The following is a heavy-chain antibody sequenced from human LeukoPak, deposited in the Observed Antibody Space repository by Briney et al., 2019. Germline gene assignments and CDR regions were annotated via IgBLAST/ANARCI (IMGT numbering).Heavy chain of an antibody. D-gene: IGHD2-15*01. V-gene: IGHV3-74*01. Sequence: GGSLRLSCAASGLTFSTYWMHWVRHDPGKGLVWVSRISSDASITSYADPVKGRFTISRDNAKNTLYLQMNSLRAEDTALNYCATSARTYIGSSLDYWGQGTLVTVSS. CDR1: GLTFSTYW. CDR2: ISSDASIT. CDR3: ATSARTYIGSSLDY. J-gene: IGHJ4*02.